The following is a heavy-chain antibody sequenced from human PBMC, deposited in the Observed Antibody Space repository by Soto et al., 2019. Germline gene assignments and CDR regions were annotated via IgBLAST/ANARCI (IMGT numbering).Heavy chain of an antibody. V-gene: IGHV3-23*01. CDR3: VKDRSYYDSSAFFN. CDR2: ISGDSTYT. J-gene: IGHJ4*02. Sequence: EVQLLESGGGLVQPGGSLRLSCEGSGYTFGRYAMSWVRQAPATGLEWVSLISGDSTYTYYADSVKGRFTISRDNSKNTLFLQMNSLRAEDTAVYYCVKDRSYYDSSAFFNWGQGTLVTVPS. D-gene: IGHD3-22*01. CDR1: GYTFGRYA.